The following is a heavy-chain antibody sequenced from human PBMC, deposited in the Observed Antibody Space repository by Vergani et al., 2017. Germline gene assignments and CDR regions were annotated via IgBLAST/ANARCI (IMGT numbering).Heavy chain of an antibody. CDR3: TSLGSGGSAG. V-gene: IGHV3-73*02. CDR2: ISSKANSYAT. Sequence: EVQLVESGGGLVQPGGSLKLSCAASGFTFSGSAMHWVRQASGKGLEGVGRISSKANSYATAYAASGKGRFTIPRDDSKNTAYLQMNSLKTEDTAVYYCTSLGSGGSAGGGQGTLVTVSS. J-gene: IGHJ4*02. CDR1: GFTFSGSA. D-gene: IGHD6-19*01.